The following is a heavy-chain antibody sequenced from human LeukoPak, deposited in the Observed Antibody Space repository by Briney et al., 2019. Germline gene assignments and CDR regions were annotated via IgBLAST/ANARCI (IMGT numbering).Heavy chain of an antibody. CDR1: GGSISTTTNS. V-gene: IGHV4-39*01. CDR2: IYYGGSP. D-gene: IGHD3-22*01. J-gene: IGHJ4*02. CDR3: ASKRSGYYSGFFDY. Sequence: SETLSLTCNVSGGSISTTTNSWGWAWIRQRPTKGLEWIGSIYYGGSPYYTSSLKSRVTISVDTSKNQFSLKLASLTAADTAVYYCASKRSGYYSGFFDYWGQGTLVTVSS.